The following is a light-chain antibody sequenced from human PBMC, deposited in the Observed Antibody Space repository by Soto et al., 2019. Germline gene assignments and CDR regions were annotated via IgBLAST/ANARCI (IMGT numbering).Light chain of an antibody. CDR1: QGISNH. J-gene: IGKJ5*01. Sequence: DIQMTQSPSSLPASVGDRVTITCQASQGISNHLNWYQQKPGKAPNLIIYDASKLETGVPPRFSGSGSGTDFTFAISSLQPEDIATYYCQQYGNFPITFGQGTRLEIK. V-gene: IGKV1-33*01. CDR3: QQYGNFPIT. CDR2: DAS.